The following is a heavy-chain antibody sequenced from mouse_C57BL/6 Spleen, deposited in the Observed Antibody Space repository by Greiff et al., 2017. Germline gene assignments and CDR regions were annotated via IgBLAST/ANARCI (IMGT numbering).Heavy chain of an antibody. CDR2: IWSGGST. CDR3: ARSYYGSSYHYFDY. Sequence: QVQLQQSGPGLVQPSQSLSITCTVSGFSLTSYGVHWVRQSPGKGLEWLGVIWSGGSTDYNAAFISRLSISKDNSKSQVFFKMNSLQADDTAIYYCARSYYGSSYHYFDYGGQGTTLTVSS. V-gene: IGHV2-2*01. D-gene: IGHD1-1*01. CDR1: GFSLTSYG. J-gene: IGHJ2*01.